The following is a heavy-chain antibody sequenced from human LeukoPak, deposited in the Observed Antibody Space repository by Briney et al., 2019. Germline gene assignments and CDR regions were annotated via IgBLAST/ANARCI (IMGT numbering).Heavy chain of an antibody. CDR1: GFTFSSYG. J-gene: IGHJ6*02. D-gene: IGHD2-2*01. CDR2: IRYDGSNK. CDR3: ARALGYCSSTSCSTQAYYYYGMDV. V-gene: IGHV3-30*02. Sequence: GGSLRLSCAASGFTFSSYGMHWVRQAPGKGLEWVAFIRYDGSNKYYADSVKGRFTISRDNSENTLYLQMNSLRAEDTAVYYCARALGYCSSTSCSTQAYYYYGMDVWGQGTTVTVSS.